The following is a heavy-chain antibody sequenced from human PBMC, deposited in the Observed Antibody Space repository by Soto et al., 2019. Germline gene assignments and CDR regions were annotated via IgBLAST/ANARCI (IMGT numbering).Heavy chain of an antibody. V-gene: IGHV1-69*01. D-gene: IGHD2-21*02. CDR2: IIPIFGTT. CDR1: GGTFSNYP. CDR3: ARGLYCGGGCYSHFDY. Sequence: VQLVQSGAEVKKPGSSVKVSCKASGGTFSNYPFIWVRQAPGQGLDWIGGIIPIFGTTDYGQRFQGRVTITADESTNTAYMELSSLRSDDTAVYYCARGLYCGGGCYSHFDYWGQGTLVTVSS. J-gene: IGHJ4*02.